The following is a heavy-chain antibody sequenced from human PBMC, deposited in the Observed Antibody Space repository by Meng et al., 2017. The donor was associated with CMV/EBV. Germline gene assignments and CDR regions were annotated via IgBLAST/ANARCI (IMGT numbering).Heavy chain of an antibody. CDR1: CFTFCAHY. CDR2: TRNKANSYTT. J-gene: IGHJ4*02. D-gene: IGHD1-26*01. Sequence: CSPPCFTFCAHYRDWVRQAPGKGLEWVGRTRNKANSYTTEYAASVKGRFTVSRDELENSLYLQMNSLKTEDTAVYYCAREVGAFDYWGQGILVTVSS. CDR3: AREVGAFDY. V-gene: IGHV3-72*01.